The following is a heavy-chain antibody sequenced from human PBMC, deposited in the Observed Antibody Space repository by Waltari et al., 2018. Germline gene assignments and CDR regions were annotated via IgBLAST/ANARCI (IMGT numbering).Heavy chain of an antibody. CDR3: ARHGYSSSWYPVNWFDP. J-gene: IGHJ5*02. Sequence: QLQLQESGPGLVKPSETLSLTCTVSGGSISSSSYYWGWIRQPPGKGLEWIGSIYYSGSTYYNPSLKSRVTISVDTSKNQFSLKLSSVTAADTAVYYCARHGYSSSWYPVNWFDPWGQGTLVTVSS. CDR1: GGSISSSSYY. CDR2: IYYSGST. D-gene: IGHD6-13*01. V-gene: IGHV4-39*01.